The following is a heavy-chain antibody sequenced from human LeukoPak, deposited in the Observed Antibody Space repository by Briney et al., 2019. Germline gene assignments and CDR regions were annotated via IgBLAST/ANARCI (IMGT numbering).Heavy chain of an antibody. J-gene: IGHJ4*02. CDR2: ISYDGSNK. Sequence: GGSLRPSCAASGFTFSSYAMHWVRQAPGKGLEWVAVISYDGSNKYYADSVKGRFTISRDNSKNTLYLQMNSLRAEDTAVYYCASNRDSSGYLVSIGYWGQGTLVTVSS. CDR1: GFTFSSYA. CDR3: ASNRDSSGYLVSIGY. D-gene: IGHD3-22*01. V-gene: IGHV3-30*04.